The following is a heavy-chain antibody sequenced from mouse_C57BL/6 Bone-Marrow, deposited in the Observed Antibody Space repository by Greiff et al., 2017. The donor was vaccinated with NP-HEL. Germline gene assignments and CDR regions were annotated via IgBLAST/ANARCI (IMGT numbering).Heavy chain of an antibody. Sequence: VQLQQSGAELVKPGASVKLSCKASGYTFTSYWMQWVKQRPGQGLEWIGEIDPSDSYTNYNQKFKGKATLTVDTSSSTAYMQLSSLTSEDSAVYYCARGGNDYDFAMDYGGQGTSVTVSS. CDR2: IDPSDSYT. CDR1: GYTFTSYW. J-gene: IGHJ4*01. CDR3: ARGGNDYDFAMDY. D-gene: IGHD2-4*01. V-gene: IGHV1-50*01.